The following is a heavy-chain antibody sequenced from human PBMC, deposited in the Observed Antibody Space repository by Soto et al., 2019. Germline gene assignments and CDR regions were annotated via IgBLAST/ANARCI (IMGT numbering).Heavy chain of an antibody. CDR3: AREKSGSPGDY. D-gene: IGHD3-10*01. J-gene: IGHJ4*02. CDR1: GASISSYY. V-gene: IGHV4-59*01. Sequence: SETLSLTCTVSGASISSYYWSWIRQPPGAGLEWIAYIYHNGNTNYNPSLMNRVTISLDTSRYQFSLSLSSVTAADTAVYYCAREKSGSPGDYWGQGVLVTSPQ. CDR2: IYHNGNT.